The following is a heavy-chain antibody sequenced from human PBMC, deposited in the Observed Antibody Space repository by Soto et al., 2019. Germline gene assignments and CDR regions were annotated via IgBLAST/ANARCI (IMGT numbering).Heavy chain of an antibody. CDR1: GFTFSSYS. CDR2: ISSSSSYI. V-gene: IGHV3-21*01. Sequence: VQLVESGGGLVKPGGSLRLSCAASGFTFSSYSMNWVRQAPGKGLEWVSSISSSSSYIYYADSVKGRFTISRDNAKNSLYLQMNSLRAEDTAVYYCARDLNVRAYYDFWSGYPYYYGMDVWGQGTTVTVSS. CDR3: ARDLNVRAYYDFWSGYPYYYGMDV. D-gene: IGHD3-3*01. J-gene: IGHJ6*02.